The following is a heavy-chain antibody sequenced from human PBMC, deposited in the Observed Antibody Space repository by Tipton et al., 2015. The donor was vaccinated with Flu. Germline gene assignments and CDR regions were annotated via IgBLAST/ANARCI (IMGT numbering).Heavy chain of an antibody. V-gene: IGHV4-4*07. CDR3: ARPHCSGDSCYFGYFDL. J-gene: IGHJ2*01. Sequence: TLSLTCTVSGASISNHYWSWIRQPAGKGLEWIGRVYIGGSTNYSPSLKSRVTMSLDTSKNQFSLKLTSVTAADTAVYYCARPHCSGDSCYFGYFDLWGRGTLVTVSS. CDR2: VYIGGST. D-gene: IGHD2-15*01. CDR1: GASISNHY.